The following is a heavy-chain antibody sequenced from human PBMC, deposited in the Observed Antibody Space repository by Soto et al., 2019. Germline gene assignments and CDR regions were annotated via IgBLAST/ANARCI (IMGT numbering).Heavy chain of an antibody. V-gene: IGHV3-48*03. CDR3: ARDRLVVATPFYYYYGMDV. Sequence: VGSLRLSCAASGFTFSSYEMNWVRQAPGKGLEWVSYISSSGSTIYYADSVKGRFTISRDNAKNSLYLQMNSLRAEDTAVYYCARDRLVVATPFYYYYGMDVWGQGTTVTVSS. CDR2: ISSSGSTI. J-gene: IGHJ6*02. CDR1: GFTFSSYE. D-gene: IGHD3-9*01.